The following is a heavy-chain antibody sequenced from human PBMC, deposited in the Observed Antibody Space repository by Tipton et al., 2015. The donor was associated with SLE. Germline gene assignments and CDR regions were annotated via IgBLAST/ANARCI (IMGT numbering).Heavy chain of an antibody. CDR2: INPRGGST. D-gene: IGHD1-1*01. Sequence: QSGAEVKKPGASVKVSCKTSGKTFTPYAMNWVRQAPGQGLEWMGIINPRGGSTSYAQKFQGRVTMTRDTSTSTVYMELSSLRSEDTAVYYCARDKPPNWTDGGEYALDIWGQGTVVTVSS. V-gene: IGHV1-46*01. CDR3: ARDKPPNWTDGGEYALDI. J-gene: IGHJ3*02. CDR1: GKTFTPYA.